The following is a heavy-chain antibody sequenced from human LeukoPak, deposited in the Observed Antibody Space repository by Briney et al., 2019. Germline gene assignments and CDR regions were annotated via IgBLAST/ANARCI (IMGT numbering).Heavy chain of an antibody. J-gene: IGHJ3*02. Sequence: GGSLRLSCAASGFTFSSYAMSWVRQAPGKGLEWASAISGSGGSTYYADSVKGRFTISRDNSKNTLYLQMNSLRAEDTAVYYCAKASFIVVVTAIDAFDIWGQGTMVTVSS. D-gene: IGHD2-21*02. V-gene: IGHV3-23*01. CDR1: GFTFSSYA. CDR3: AKASFIVVVTAIDAFDI. CDR2: ISGSGGST.